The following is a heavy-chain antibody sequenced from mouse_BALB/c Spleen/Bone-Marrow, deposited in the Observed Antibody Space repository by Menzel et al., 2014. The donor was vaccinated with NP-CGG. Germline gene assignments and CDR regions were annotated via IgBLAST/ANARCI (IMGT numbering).Heavy chain of an antibody. CDR1: GFTFSTYA. V-gene: IGHV5-9-3*01. J-gene: IGHJ1*01. D-gene: IGHD2-4*01. CDR3: SRLRMITTYFDV. Sequence: EVKLVESGGGLAKPGGSLQLSCAASGFTFSTYAMSWVRQAPEKRLEWVATISSSGSYTYYPDSVKGRFTISRDNAENTLYLQMSSLRSEDTAMFYCSRLRMITTYFDVWGAGTTVTVSS. CDR2: ISSSGSYT.